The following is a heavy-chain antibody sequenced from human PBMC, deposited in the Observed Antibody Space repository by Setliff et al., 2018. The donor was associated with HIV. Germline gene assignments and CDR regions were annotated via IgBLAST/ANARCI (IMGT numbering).Heavy chain of an antibody. CDR1: GFSFRNYG. CDR3: ARVWAMQQVVPGY. D-gene: IGHD6-6*01. V-gene: IGHV3-30*12. Sequence: GGSLRLSCAASGFSFRNYGMHWVRQAPGKGLEWVAFISYDGSDRYYGDSVRGRFTISRDNSKNTLYLQMNSLRVDDTAVYYCARVWAMQQVVPGYWGQGTLVTVSS. CDR2: ISYDGSDR. J-gene: IGHJ4*02.